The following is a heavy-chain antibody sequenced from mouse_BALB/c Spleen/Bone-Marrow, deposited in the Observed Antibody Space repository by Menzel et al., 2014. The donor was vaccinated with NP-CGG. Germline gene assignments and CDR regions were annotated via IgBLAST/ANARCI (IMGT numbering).Heavy chain of an antibody. V-gene: IGHV7-3*02. D-gene: IGHD1-1*01. J-gene: IGHJ2*01. CDR2: IRNKAYGYTT. CDR3: ARDMGGLLFDS. Sequence: EVKLMESGGGLVQPGGSLRLSCATSRFTFTDYYMNWVRQPPGKALEWLAFIRNKAYGYTTEYSASVKGRFTISRDNSQNILYLQMNTLRAEGSATYYCARDMGGLLFDSWGQGTTLSVSS. CDR1: RFTFTDYY.